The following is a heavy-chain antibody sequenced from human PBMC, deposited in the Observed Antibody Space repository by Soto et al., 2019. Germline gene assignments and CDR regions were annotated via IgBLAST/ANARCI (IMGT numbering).Heavy chain of an antibody. Sequence: QVQLQESGPGLGKPSETLSLTCTVSGDSFSSHSFTWIRQPPGQGLEWVGYVSYSGNSIYNPSLKIRLTISLDPSQNQFSLRLSYVAAADTAVYYCAWGSHLGDWYFYYWGQGTLVTFCS. D-gene: IGHD3-16*01. V-gene: IGHV4-59*08. CDR2: VSYSGNS. CDR3: AWGSHLGDWYFYY. J-gene: IGHJ4*02. CDR1: GDSFSSHS.